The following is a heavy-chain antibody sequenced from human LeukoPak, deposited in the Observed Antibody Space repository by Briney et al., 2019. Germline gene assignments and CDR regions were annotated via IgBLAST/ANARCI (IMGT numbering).Heavy chain of an antibody. CDR3: ARELWFGELLSRFDP. V-gene: IGHV3-53*01. CDR2: IYSGGST. J-gene: IGHJ5*02. CDR1: GFTVSSNY. Sequence: GGSLRLSCAASGFTVSSNYMSWVRQAPGKGLEWVSVIYSGGSTYYADSVKGRFTISRDNSKNTLYLQMNSLRAEDTAVYYCARELWFGELLSRFDPWGQGTLVTVSS. D-gene: IGHD3-10*01.